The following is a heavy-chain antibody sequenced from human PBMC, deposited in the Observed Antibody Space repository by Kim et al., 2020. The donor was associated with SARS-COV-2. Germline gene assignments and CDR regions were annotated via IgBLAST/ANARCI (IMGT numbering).Heavy chain of an antibody. D-gene: IGHD6-19*01. J-gene: IGHJ3*02. Sequence: SETLSLTCTVSGGSISSSSYYWGWIRQPPGKGLEWIGSIYYSGSTYYNPSLKSRVTISVDTSKNQFSLKLSSVTAADTAVYYCASYSSGWYRAFDIWGQGTMVTVSS. CDR1: GGSISSSSYY. CDR3: ASYSSGWYRAFDI. CDR2: IYYSGST. V-gene: IGHV4-39*01.